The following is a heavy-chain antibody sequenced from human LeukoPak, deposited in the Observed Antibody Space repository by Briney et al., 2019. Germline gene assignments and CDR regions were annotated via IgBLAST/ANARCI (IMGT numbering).Heavy chain of an antibody. V-gene: IGHV3-21*01. CDR1: GFTFSSYA. CDR2: ISSSSSYI. J-gene: IGHJ6*02. D-gene: IGHD3-10*01. CDR3: ARAGPLRGVSPCGMDV. Sequence: GGSLRLSCAASGFTFSSYAMSWVRQAPGKGLEWVSSISSSSSYIYYADSVKGRFTISRDNAKNSLYPQMNSLRAEDTAVYYCARAGPLRGVSPCGMDVWGQGTTVTVSS.